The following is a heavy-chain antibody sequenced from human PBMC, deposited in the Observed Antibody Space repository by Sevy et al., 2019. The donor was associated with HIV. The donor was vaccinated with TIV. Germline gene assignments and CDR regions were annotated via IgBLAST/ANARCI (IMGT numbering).Heavy chain of an antibody. V-gene: IGHV3-23*01. Sequence: GGSLRLSCAASGFTFSSYAMSWVRQAPGKGLEWVSAISGSGGSTYYADSVKGRFTISRDNSKNTLYLQMNSLRAEDTAVYYCAKGSLSVGLRLGELSFFDYWGQGTLVTVSS. CDR2: ISGSGGST. D-gene: IGHD3-16*02. J-gene: IGHJ4*02. CDR3: AKGSLSVGLRLGELSFFDY. CDR1: GFTFSSYA.